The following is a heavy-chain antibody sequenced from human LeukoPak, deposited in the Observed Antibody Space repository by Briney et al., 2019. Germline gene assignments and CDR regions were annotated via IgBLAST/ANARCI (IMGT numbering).Heavy chain of an antibody. CDR1: GFIFSDCA. D-gene: IGHD2-8*01. V-gene: IGHV3-64*02. Sequence: PGGPLRLSCAASGFIFSDCAMHWVRQAPGKGLEHVSTISYNGGGTYYAASVRDRFTISRDNSRNTLYLQMGSLGVEDMAVYYCAGRDCTNGLCQFDYWGQGTLVTVSS. CDR3: AGRDCTNGLCQFDY. J-gene: IGHJ4*02. CDR2: ISYNGGGT.